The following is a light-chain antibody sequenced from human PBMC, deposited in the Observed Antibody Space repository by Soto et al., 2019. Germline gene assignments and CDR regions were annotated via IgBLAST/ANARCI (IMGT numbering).Light chain of an antibody. V-gene: IGKV1-33*01. CDR2: DAS. CDR1: HDIRKY. CDR3: QQYENFPIT. J-gene: IGKJ5*01. Sequence: DIQMTQSPSSVSASVGDRVTITCQASHDIRKYLNWYQQKPGKAPRLLIYDASNMEKGVPSRFTGSGSGTDFILTISSLQPEDIATYYCQQYENFPITFGQGTRLEI.